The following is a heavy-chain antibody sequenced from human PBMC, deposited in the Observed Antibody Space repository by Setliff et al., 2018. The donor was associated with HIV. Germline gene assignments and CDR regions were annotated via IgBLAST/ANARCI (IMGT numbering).Heavy chain of an antibody. D-gene: IGHD3-22*01. J-gene: IGHJ3*02. Sequence: GASVKVSCKVSGGTLGSYAINWVRQATGQGLEWMGWINPNSGNTGYAQKFQGRVAMTRDTSINTVYMELSSLRSEDTALYYCTKDTTAGSYDSSGYYYGAYALDIWGQGTMVTVSS. CDR1: GGTLGSYA. V-gene: IGHV1-8*01. CDR3: TKDTTAGSYDSSGYYYGAYALDI. CDR2: INPNSGNT.